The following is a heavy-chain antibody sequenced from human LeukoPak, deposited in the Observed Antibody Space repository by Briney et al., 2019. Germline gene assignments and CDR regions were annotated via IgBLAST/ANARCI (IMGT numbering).Heavy chain of an antibody. J-gene: IGHJ6*03. Sequence: SETLSLTCTASGGSTSSSSYYWGWIRQPPGEGLEWIGSIYYSGSTYYSPSLKSRVTISVDTSKNQFSLNLSSVTAADTAVYYCAEIGYYYYYMDVWGKGTTVTVSS. CDR3: AEIGYYYYYMDV. CDR2: IYYSGST. V-gene: IGHV4-39*01. CDR1: GGSTSSSSYY.